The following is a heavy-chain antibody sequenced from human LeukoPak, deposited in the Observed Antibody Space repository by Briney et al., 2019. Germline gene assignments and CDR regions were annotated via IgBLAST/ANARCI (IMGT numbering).Heavy chain of an antibody. V-gene: IGHV3-48*03. CDR1: GFTFNAYE. CDR2: IHSSGSAI. J-gene: IGHJ4*02. D-gene: IGHD6-13*01. Sequence: GGSLRLSCAASGFTFNAYEMNWLRQAPGKGLEWVSYIHSSGSAIHYADSVKGRFTISRDNPKNSLYLQMNSLRAEDTAVYYCAKELSHSSSWYGYFDYWGQGTLVTVSS. CDR3: AKELSHSSSWYGYFDY.